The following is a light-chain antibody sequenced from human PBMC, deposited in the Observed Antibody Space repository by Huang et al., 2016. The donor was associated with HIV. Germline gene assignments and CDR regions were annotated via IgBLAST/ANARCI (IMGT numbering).Light chain of an antibody. V-gene: IGKV3-15*01. CDR3: QQYNNWPQVT. Sequence: EIVLTQSPATLSVFPGERATLSCRASQSGSSNLAWYQQKDGQAPRLLIYGASTRATGILPKCSGSGSGTEFTLTISRLEPEDFAVYYCQQYNNWPQVTFGQGTKLEIK. CDR2: GAS. CDR1: QSGSSN. J-gene: IGKJ2*01.